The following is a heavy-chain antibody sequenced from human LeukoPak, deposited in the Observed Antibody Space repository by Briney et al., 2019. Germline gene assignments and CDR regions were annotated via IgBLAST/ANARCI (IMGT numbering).Heavy chain of an antibody. J-gene: IGHJ6*02. CDR1: GFTFSSYA. V-gene: IGHV3-23*01. CDR2: ISGSGGST. CDR3: ARDPNLVVVAAGLYYGMDV. Sequence: GGSLRLSCAASGFTFSSYAMSWVRQAPGKGLEWVSAISGSGGSTYYADSVKGRFTISRDNSKNTLYLQMNSLRAEDTAVYYRARDPNLVVVAAGLYYGMDVWGQGTTVTVSS. D-gene: IGHD2-15*01.